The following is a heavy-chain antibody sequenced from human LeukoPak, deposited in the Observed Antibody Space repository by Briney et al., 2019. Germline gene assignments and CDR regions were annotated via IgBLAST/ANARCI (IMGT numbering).Heavy chain of an antibody. CDR2: ISYDGSNK. D-gene: IGHD6-13*01. Sequence: GGSLRLSCAASGFTFSSYEMNWVRQAPGKGLGWVAVISYDGSNKYYADSVKGRFTISRDNSKNTLYLQMNSLRAEDTAVYYCARQIAAAGQIDYWGQGTLVTVSS. CDR3: ARQIAAAGQIDY. V-gene: IGHV3-30*04. CDR1: GFTFSSYE. J-gene: IGHJ4*02.